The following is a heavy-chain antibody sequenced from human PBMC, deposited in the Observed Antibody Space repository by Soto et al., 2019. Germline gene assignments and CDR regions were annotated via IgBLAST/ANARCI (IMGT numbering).Heavy chain of an antibody. CDR1: GYTFTSYY. V-gene: IGHV1-46*03. Sequence: QVQLVQSGAEVKKPGASVKVSCKASGYTFTSYYMHWVRQAPGQGLEWMGIINPSGGSTSYAQKFQGRVNMTRDTSTSTVYMELSSLRSEDTAVYYCARDHYFWSGYYRYYYYYYMDVWGKGTTVTVSS. CDR3: ARDHYFWSGYYRYYYYYYMDV. CDR2: INPSGGST. D-gene: IGHD3-3*01. J-gene: IGHJ6*03.